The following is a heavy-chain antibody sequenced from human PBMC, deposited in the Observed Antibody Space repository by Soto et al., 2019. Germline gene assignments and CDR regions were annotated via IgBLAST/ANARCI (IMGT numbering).Heavy chain of an antibody. CDR1: GGSLSSGPYS. CDR3: ARLGGYCSTTTCYGYYAMDV. V-gene: IGHV4-39*01. D-gene: IGHD2-2*01. J-gene: IGHJ6*02. CDR2: FSNRGST. Sequence: PSETLSLTCTVSGGSLSSGPYSWGWIRQPPEKGLEWIGTFSNRGSTYYKQSLESQVNISVNTSKNQYTLKVSSRTAADTALFYCARLGGYCSTTTCYGYYAMDVWGQGTTVT.